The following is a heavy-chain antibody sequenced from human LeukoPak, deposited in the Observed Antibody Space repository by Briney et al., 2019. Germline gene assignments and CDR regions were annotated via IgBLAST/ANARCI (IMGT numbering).Heavy chain of an antibody. CDR3: AKDGPRRDGYNDH. CDR1: GFSFSTYA. CDR2: IRYDGGKK. V-gene: IGHV3-30*02. J-gene: IGHJ4*02. Sequence: GGSLRLSCAASGFSFSTYAMHWVRQAPGKGLEWVAFIRYDGGKKYYVDSVKGRFTISGDNSKNTLYLQMNSLRPEDTAVYYCAKDGPRRDGYNDHWGQGTLVTVSS. D-gene: IGHD5-24*01.